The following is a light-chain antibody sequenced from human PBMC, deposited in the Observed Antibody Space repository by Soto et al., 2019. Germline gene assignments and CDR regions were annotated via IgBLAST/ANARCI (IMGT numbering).Light chain of an antibody. CDR3: LLYXGGLRV. J-gene: IGLJ3*02. CDR1: TGAVTGAHY. CDR2: STS. V-gene: IGLV7-43*01. Sequence: QAVVTQEPSLTVSPGGTVTLTCASSTGAVTGAHYPNWFQQKPGQAPRALIYSTSYKHSWTPARFSGSLLGGQAALTLSGVLPXDXXEYYCLLYXGGLRVFGGGTKVTVL.